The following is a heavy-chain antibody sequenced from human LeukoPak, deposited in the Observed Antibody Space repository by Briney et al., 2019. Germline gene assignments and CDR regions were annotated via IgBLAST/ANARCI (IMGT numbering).Heavy chain of an antibody. CDR3: ARVIAVAGTAYYYYMDV. J-gene: IGHJ6*03. CDR2: ISAYNGNT. D-gene: IGHD6-19*01. CDR1: GYTFTSYG. V-gene: IGHV1-18*01. Sequence: ASVKVSRKASGYTFTSYGISWVRQAPGQGLEWMGWISAYNGNTNYAQKLQGRVTMTTDTSTSTAYMELRSLRSDDTAVYYCARVIAVAGTAYYYYMDVWGKGTTVTVSS.